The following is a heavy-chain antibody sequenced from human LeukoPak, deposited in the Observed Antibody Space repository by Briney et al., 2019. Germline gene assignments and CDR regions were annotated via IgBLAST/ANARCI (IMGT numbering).Heavy chain of an antibody. CDR3: ARVGSTDSPHAFDI. CDR2: VNSDGTRT. J-gene: IGHJ3*02. V-gene: IGHV3-74*01. CDR1: GFTFSSYW. Sequence: PGRSLRLSCAASGFTFSSYWMDWVRQAPGKGLVWVSGVNSDGTRTRYAESVKGRFSISRDNAKNTLYLQMNSLRAEDTAVYYCARVGSTDSPHAFDIWGQGTMVTVSS. D-gene: IGHD3-22*01.